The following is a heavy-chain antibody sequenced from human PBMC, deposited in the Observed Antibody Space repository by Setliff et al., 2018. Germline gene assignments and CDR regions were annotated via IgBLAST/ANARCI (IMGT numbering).Heavy chain of an antibody. CDR3: GRGFSMIEGWGNWFDP. CDR1: GGSVSNSGFF. CDR2: IYDSGSS. V-gene: IGHV4-39*01. D-gene: IGHD3-22*01. J-gene: IGHJ5*02. Sequence: PSETLSLTCTVSGGSVSNSGFFWGWLRQAPGKGLEWIGNIYDSGSSNYNASLKSRLIITRDTSKNQISLKLPSVTAADTAVYYCGRGFSMIEGWGNWFDPWGQGILVTSPQ.